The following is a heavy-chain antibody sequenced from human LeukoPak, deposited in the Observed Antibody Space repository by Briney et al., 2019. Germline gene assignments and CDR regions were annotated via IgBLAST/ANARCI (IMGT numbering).Heavy chain of an antibody. CDR1: GGSISSYY. CDR3: ARGQSGDRRYFDY. V-gene: IGHV4-4*07. J-gene: IGHJ4*02. D-gene: IGHD1-14*01. CDR2: IYTSGSS. Sequence: SETLSLTCSVSGGSISSYYWSWIRQPAGKGLEWIGRIYTSGSSNYNPSLESRVTISVDTSKSQISLKLTSVTAADTALYYCARGQSGDRRYFDYWGQGTLVTVSS.